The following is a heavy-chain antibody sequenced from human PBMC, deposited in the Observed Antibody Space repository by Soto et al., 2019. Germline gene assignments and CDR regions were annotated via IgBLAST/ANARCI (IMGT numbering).Heavy chain of an antibody. J-gene: IGHJ2*01. D-gene: IGHD4-17*01. CDR3: ARDLSGYGDYLGWYFEL. Sequence: QVQLVQSGAEVKKPGASVKVSCKASGYTFTSYYMHWVRQAPGQGLEWMGIINPSGGSTSSAQKFQGRVTMTRDTSTSTVYMELSSLRSEDTAVYYCARDLSGYGDYLGWYFELWGRGTLVTVSS. CDR1: GYTFTSYY. CDR2: INPSGGST. V-gene: IGHV1-46*03.